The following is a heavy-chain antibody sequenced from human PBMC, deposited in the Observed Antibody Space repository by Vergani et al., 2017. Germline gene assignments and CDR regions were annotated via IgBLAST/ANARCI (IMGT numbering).Heavy chain of an antibody. Sequence: VQLVESGGGLVQPGGSLRLSCAASGFTFSSYAMSWVRQVPGKGLEWISYISSTASRVYYADSVKGRFSISRDNSKNTLYLQMNSLRAEDTAVYYCAKDNIIEMATFWDYWGQGTLVTVSS. J-gene: IGHJ4*02. CDR3: AKDNIIEMATFWDY. CDR1: GFTFSSYA. CDR2: ISSTASRV. D-gene: IGHD5-24*01. V-gene: IGHV3-23*04.